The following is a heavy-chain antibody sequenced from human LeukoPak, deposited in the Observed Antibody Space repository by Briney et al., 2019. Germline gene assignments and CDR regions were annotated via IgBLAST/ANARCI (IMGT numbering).Heavy chain of an antibody. CDR1: GYTFTSYY. D-gene: IGHD6-13*01. Sequence: GASVKVSCKASGYTFTSYYMHWVRQAHGQGLEWMGRINPSGGSTSYAQKFQGRVTMTRDMSTSTVYMELSSLRSEDTAVYYCARAQGIAAAGTEYFQHWGQGTLVTVSS. V-gene: IGHV1-46*01. CDR2: INPSGGST. J-gene: IGHJ1*01. CDR3: ARAQGIAAAGTEYFQH.